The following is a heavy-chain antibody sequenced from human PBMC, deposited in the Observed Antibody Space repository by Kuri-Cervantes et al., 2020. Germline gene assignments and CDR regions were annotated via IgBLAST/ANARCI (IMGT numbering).Heavy chain of an antibody. V-gene: IGHV3-30*02. CDR1: GFTFSSYG. D-gene: IGHD2-2*01. J-gene: IGHJ6*02. CDR3: AKDLSTSWPLMYYYYGMDV. Sequence: GGSLRLSCAASGFTFSSYGMHWVRQAPGKGLEWVAVIWYDGSNKYYADSVKGRFTISRDNSKNTLYLQVNSLRAEDTAVYYCAKDLSTSWPLMYYYYGMDVWGQGTTVTVSS. CDR2: IWYDGSNK.